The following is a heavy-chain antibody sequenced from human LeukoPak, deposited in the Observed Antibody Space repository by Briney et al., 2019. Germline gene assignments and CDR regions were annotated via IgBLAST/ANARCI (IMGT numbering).Heavy chain of an antibody. Sequence: GGSLSLSCAASGSLFSNYAMVWLGQPPGKGGEWVSAISGSGLRTNYADSARGRFTISRDNSKNTVDLQVDNLRAEDTAIYYCARGWMVKYYFDYWGQGTLLTVSS. CDR1: GSLFSNYA. V-gene: IGHV3-23*01. D-gene: IGHD6-19*01. CDR3: ARGWMVKYYFDY. J-gene: IGHJ4*02. CDR2: ISGSGLRT.